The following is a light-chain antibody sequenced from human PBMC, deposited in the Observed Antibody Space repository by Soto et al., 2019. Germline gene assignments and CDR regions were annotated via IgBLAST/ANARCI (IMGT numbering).Light chain of an antibody. CDR2: DAS. CDR1: QSVSSN. CDR3: QQYNKWPPIT. Sequence: EILLTQSPATLSVSPGESATLSCRASQSVSSNLAWYQQKPGQAPRLLIYDASPRATGIPARFSGSGSGTEFTLTISSLQSQDVAVYYCQQYNKWPPITFGQGTRLEIK. V-gene: IGKV3-15*01. J-gene: IGKJ5*01.